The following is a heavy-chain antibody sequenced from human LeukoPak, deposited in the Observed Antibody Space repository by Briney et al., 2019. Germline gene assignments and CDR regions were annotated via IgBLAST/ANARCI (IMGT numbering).Heavy chain of an antibody. CDR3: ARDLSRRDGYSTYYYYGMDV. CDR1: GFTFSSYW. V-gene: IGHV3-7*01. Sequence: PGGSLRLSCAASGFTFSSYWMSWVRQAPGKGLEWVANIKQDGSEKYYVDSVKGRFTISRDNSKNTLYLQMNSLRAEDTAVYYCARDLSRRDGYSTYYYYGMDVWGQGTTVTVSS. D-gene: IGHD5-24*01. CDR2: IKQDGSEK. J-gene: IGHJ6*02.